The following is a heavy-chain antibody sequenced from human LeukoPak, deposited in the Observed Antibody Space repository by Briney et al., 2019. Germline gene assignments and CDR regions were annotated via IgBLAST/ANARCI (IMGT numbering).Heavy chain of an antibody. Sequence: SETLSLTCSVSGASISSYYWSWIRQPPGKGLEWIGYIYYSGSTNYNPSLKSRVTISVDTSKNQFSLKLSSVTAADTAVYYCARGEGSGSLDLYYYYGMDVWGQGTTVTVSS. D-gene: IGHD1-26*01. CDR3: ARGEGSGSLDLYYYYGMDV. V-gene: IGHV4-59*01. CDR1: GASISSYY. CDR2: IYYSGST. J-gene: IGHJ6*02.